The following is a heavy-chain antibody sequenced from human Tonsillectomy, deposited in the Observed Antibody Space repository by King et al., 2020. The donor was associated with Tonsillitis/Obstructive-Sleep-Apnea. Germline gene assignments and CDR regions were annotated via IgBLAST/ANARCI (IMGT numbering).Heavy chain of an antibody. J-gene: IGHJ2*01. D-gene: IGHD2-2*02. Sequence: VQLVESGSELKKPGASVKVSCKASGYTFPSYTMNWVRQAPGQGLEWLGWINTNTGNPTYAQGFTGRFVFTLDTSVSTAYLQISSLKAEDTAVYYCASGGYCSSSSCYNWYFDLWGRGTLVTVSS. CDR1: GYTFPSYT. CDR3: ASGGYCSSSSCYNWYFDL. CDR2: INTNTGNP. V-gene: IGHV7-4-1*02.